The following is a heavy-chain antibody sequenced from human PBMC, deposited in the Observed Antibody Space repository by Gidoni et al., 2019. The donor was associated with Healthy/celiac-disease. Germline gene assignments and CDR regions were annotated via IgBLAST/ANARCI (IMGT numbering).Heavy chain of an antibody. CDR2: ISSSGSTI. V-gene: IGHV3-48*03. D-gene: IGHD3-10*01. J-gene: IGHJ4*02. CDR3: ARDGSYGGLFDY. Sequence: EVQLVESGGGLVQPGGSLRLSCAASGFTFSSYEMNWVRQAPGKGREWVSYISSSGSTIYYADSVKGRFTISRDNAKNSLYLQMNSLRAEDTAVYYCARDGSYGGLFDYWGQGTLVTVSS. CDR1: GFTFSSYE.